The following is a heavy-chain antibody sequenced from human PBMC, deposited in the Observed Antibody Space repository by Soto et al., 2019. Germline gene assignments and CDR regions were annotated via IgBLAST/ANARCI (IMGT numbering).Heavy chain of an antibody. Sequence: GASVKVSCKAPGGTFSSYAISWVRQAPGQGLEWMGGIIPIFGTANYAQKFQGRVTITADKSTSTAYMELSSLRSEDTAVYYCARPPNYYDSSGYYGYWGQGTLVTVSS. V-gene: IGHV1-69*06. CDR1: GGTFSSYA. CDR2: IIPIFGTA. CDR3: ARPPNYYDSSGYYGY. D-gene: IGHD3-22*01. J-gene: IGHJ4*02.